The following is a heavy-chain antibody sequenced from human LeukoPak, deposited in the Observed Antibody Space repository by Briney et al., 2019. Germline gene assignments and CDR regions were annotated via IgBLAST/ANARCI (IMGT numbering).Heavy chain of an antibody. Sequence: PGGSLRLSCVASGFTFSHYAMAWVRQAPGKGLEWVSSISNDTTGKYYADSVRGRFTISRDNSQNTVYLQMNSLSVEDTALYYCAKRDNTDWYAIDYWGQGTLVTVSS. CDR1: GFTFSHYA. D-gene: IGHD3-9*01. J-gene: IGHJ4*02. CDR3: AKRDNTDWYAIDY. V-gene: IGHV3-23*01. CDR2: ISNDTTGK.